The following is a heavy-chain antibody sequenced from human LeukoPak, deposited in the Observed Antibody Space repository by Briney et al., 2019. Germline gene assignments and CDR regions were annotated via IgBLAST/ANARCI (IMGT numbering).Heavy chain of an antibody. D-gene: IGHD5-18*01. J-gene: IGHJ6*02. V-gene: IGHV1-2*02. Sequence: SVKVSCKASGYTFTGYYMHWVRQAPGQGLEWMGWINPNSGGTNYAQKFQGRVTMTRDTSISTAYMELSGLRSDDTAVYYCARVGIQLWLPSAYYYYGMDVWDQGTTVTVSS. CDR2: INPNSGGT. CDR1: GYTFTGYY. CDR3: ARVGIQLWLPSAYYYYGMDV.